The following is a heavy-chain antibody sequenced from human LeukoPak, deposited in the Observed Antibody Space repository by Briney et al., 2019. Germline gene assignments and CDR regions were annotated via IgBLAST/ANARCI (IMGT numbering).Heavy chain of an antibody. J-gene: IGHJ4*02. CDR3: ARVGFGNTPHPIDY. D-gene: IGHD4-23*01. V-gene: IGHV4-59*01. Sequence: SETLSLACTVSGGSISSYYWSWIRQPPGKGLEWIGYIYYTGSTNYNPSLKSRVTISVDTSKNQFSLELSSVTAADTAVYYCARVGFGNTPHPIDYWGQGTLVTVSS. CDR1: GGSISSYY. CDR2: IYYTGST.